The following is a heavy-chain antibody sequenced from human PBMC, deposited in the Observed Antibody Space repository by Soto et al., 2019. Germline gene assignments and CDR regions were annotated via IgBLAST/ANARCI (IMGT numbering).Heavy chain of an antibody. D-gene: IGHD2-2*01. Sequence: QVQLVQSGAEVKKPGSSVKVSCKASGGTFSSYAISWVRQAPGQGLEWMGGIIPIFGTANYAQKFQGRVTITADKSTSTAYMELSSLRSEDTAVYYCARVRDIVVVPAATSFAFDIWGQGTMVTVSS. J-gene: IGHJ3*02. CDR1: GGTFSSYA. CDR2: IIPIFGTA. V-gene: IGHV1-69*06. CDR3: ARVRDIVVVPAATSFAFDI.